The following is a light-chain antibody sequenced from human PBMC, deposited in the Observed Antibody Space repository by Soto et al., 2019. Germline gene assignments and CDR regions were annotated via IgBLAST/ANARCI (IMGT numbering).Light chain of an antibody. CDR2: TAS. Sequence: DIQMTQSPSSLSASVGDRFTITCRASQTIRRYLNWYQQKPGEAPKLLIYTASTLQSGVPSRFSGGGSGTDFTLTISSLQPEDFATYSCQQTYSNQLTFDGGTKVDIK. J-gene: IGKJ4*01. V-gene: IGKV1-39*01. CDR1: QTIRRY. CDR3: QQTYSNQLT.